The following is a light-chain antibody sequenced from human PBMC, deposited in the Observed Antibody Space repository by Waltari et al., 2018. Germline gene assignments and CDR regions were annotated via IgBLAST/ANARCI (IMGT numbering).Light chain of an antibody. CDR1: QSVLYSPNNKNY. CDR3: QQYATTPRT. V-gene: IGKV4-1*01. J-gene: IGKJ2*02. Sequence: DIVMTQSPDSLAVSLGERATINRKSSQSVLYSPNNKNYLAWFQQKPGHPPKLLIYWASTRESGVPDRFSGSGSVTDFTLTISSLQAEDVAIYYCQQYATTPRTFGQGTKLEIK. CDR2: WAS.